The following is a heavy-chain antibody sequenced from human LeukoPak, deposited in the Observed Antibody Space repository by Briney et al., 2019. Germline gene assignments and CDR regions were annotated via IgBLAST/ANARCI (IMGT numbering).Heavy chain of an antibody. J-gene: IGHJ4*02. CDR2: ISSSSSYI. CDR1: GFTFSSYA. D-gene: IGHD2-2*01. CDR3: ARGIVVVPAAIDLPYYFDY. Sequence: PGGSLRLSCAASGFTFSSYAMSWVRQAPGKGLEWVSSISSSSSYIYYADSVKGRFTISRDNAKNSLYLQMNSLRAEDTAVYYCARGIVVVPAAIDLPYYFDYWGQGTLVTISS. V-gene: IGHV3-21*01.